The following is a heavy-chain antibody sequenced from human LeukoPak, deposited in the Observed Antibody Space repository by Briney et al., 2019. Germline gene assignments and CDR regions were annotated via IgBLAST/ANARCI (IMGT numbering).Heavy chain of an antibody. V-gene: IGHV1-46*01. CDR1: GYTFTSYY. D-gene: IGHD2-8*01. CDR2: INPSGGTT. Sequence: ASVKVSCKASGYTFTSYYMHWVRQAPGQGLEWMGLINPSGGTTRYAQKLQDRVTMTTDTSTTTAYMELRSLRSDDTAVYYCARGVWYDYLRPGRMYYFDYWGQGTLVTVSS. J-gene: IGHJ4*02. CDR3: ARGVWYDYLRPGRMYYFDY.